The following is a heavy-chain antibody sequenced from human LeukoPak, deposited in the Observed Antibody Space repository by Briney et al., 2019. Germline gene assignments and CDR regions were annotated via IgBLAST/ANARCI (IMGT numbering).Heavy chain of an antibody. V-gene: IGHV4-4*07. Sequence: PSETLSLTCTVSGGSISSYYWSWIRQPAGKGLEWIGRIHTSGSTNYNPSLKSRVTMSVDTSKNQFSLKLSSVTAADTAVYYCARGLSGDDYGDYYFDYWGQGTLVTVSS. J-gene: IGHJ4*02. CDR2: IHTSGST. D-gene: IGHD4-17*01. CDR1: GGSISSYY. CDR3: ARGLSGDDYGDYYFDY.